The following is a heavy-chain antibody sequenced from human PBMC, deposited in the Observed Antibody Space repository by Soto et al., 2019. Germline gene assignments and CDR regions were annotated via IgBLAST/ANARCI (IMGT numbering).Heavy chain of an antibody. D-gene: IGHD3-16*01. Sequence: EVQLVESGGGLVQPGGSLRLSCAASGLPFSNYNMSWVRQAPGKGLEWVANVNEDGSEKYYVDSVKGRFTVSRDNARNSLYLQMNSLRDVYTAVYYCARCGGAGIDYWGQGTMVTVS. CDR3: ARCGGAGIDY. J-gene: IGHJ4*02. CDR2: VNEDGSEK. V-gene: IGHV3-7*01. CDR1: GLPFSNYN.